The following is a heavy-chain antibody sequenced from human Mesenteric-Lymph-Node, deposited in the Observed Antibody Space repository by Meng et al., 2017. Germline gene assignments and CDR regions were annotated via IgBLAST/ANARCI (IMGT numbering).Heavy chain of an antibody. CDR2: ISAYNGNT. Sequence: QGRLVESGSELKKPGAHVKISCKASGYTFTKNGMNWVRQAPGQGLEWMGWISAYNGNTNYAQKLQGRVTMTTDTSTSTAYMELRSLRSDDTAVYYCARRPQYYYGSGSYDYWGQGTLVTVSS. CDR1: GYTFTKNG. CDR3: ARRPQYYYGSGSYDY. V-gene: IGHV1-18*01. D-gene: IGHD3-10*01. J-gene: IGHJ4*02.